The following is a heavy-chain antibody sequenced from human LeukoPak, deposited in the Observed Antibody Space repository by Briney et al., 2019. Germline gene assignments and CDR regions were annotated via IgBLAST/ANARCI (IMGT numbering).Heavy chain of an antibody. V-gene: IGHV3-48*03. Sequence: PGGSLRLSCAASGFTFSSYEMNWVRQAPGKGLEWVSYISSRGSTIYYADSVKSRFTISRDNTKNSLYLQMNSLRAEDTAVYYCARGRIAAAGSYWGQGTLVTVSS. CDR1: GFTFSSYE. CDR3: ARGRIAAAGSY. CDR2: ISSRGSTI. D-gene: IGHD6-13*01. J-gene: IGHJ4*02.